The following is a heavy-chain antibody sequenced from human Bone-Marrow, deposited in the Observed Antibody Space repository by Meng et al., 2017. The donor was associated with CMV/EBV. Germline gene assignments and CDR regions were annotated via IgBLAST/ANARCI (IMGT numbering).Heavy chain of an antibody. CDR3: ARLRGYCSGGSCYGGYFQH. J-gene: IGHJ1*01. CDR1: GFTFSSHA. CDR2: ISYDGSNE. D-gene: IGHD2-15*01. V-gene: IGHV3-30*04. Sequence: GGSLRLSCAASGFTFSSHAMHWVRQAPGKGLEWVAVISYDGSNEYYADSVKGRFTISRDNAKNSLYLQMNSLRAEDTAVYYCARLRGYCSGGSCYGGYFQHWGQGTLVTVSS.